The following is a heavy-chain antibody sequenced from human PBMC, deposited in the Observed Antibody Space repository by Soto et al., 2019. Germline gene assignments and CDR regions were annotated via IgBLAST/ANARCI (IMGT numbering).Heavy chain of an antibody. CDR2: ISGSGGST. CDR1: GFTFSSYA. V-gene: IGHV3-23*01. D-gene: IGHD6-13*01. J-gene: IGHJ5*02. CDR3: ARDPRSGQLVSEGFDP. Sequence: GGSLRLSCAASGFTFSSYAMSWVRQAPGKGLEWVSAISGSGGSTYYADSVKGRFTISRDNSKNTLYLQMNSLRAEDTAVYCCARDPRSGQLVSEGFDPWGQGTLVTVSS.